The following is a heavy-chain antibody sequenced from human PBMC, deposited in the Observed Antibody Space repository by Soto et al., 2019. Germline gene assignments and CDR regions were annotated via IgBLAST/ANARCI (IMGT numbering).Heavy chain of an antibody. CDR2: ISAYNGNT. CDR3: AIYSLKIFGLVLTTDV. J-gene: IGHJ6*03. D-gene: IGHD3-3*01. Sequence: VASVKVSCKASGYTFTSSGISWVRQAPGQGLEWMGWISAYNGNTNYAQKLQGRVTMTTDTSTSTADMELRSLRSDDTAVDYCAIYSLKIFGLVLTTDVSVKATFVT. V-gene: IGHV1-18*01. CDR1: GYTFTSSG.